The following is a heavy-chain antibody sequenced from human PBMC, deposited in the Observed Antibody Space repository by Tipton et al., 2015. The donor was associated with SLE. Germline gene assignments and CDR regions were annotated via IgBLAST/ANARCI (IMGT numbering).Heavy chain of an antibody. Sequence: TLSLTCTVSGGSISSGGYYWSWIRQYPGKGLEWIGYISYSGSTNYNSSLKSRVTISVDTSKNQFSLKLSSVTAADTAVYYCARVHWKGDAFDIWGQGTMVTVSS. V-gene: IGHV4-31*03. CDR1: GGSISSGGYY. CDR2: ISYSGST. D-gene: IGHD1-1*01. J-gene: IGHJ3*02. CDR3: ARVHWKGDAFDI.